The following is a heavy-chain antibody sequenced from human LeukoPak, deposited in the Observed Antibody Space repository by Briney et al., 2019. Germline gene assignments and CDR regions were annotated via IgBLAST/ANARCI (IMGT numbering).Heavy chain of an antibody. V-gene: IGHV4-34*01. CDR2: INHSGST. J-gene: IGHJ6*02. CDR3: ARDPSLGGTYYYGMDV. D-gene: IGHD4-23*01. Sequence: PSETLSLTCAVYGGSFSGYYWSWIRQPPGKGLEWIGEINHSGSTNYNPSLKSRVTISVDTSKNQFSLKLSFVTAADTAVYYCARDPSLGGTYYYGMDVWGQGTTVTVSS. CDR1: GGSFSGYY.